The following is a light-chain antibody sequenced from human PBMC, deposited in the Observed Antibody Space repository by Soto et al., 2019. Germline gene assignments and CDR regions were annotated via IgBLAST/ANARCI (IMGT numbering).Light chain of an antibody. CDR1: QSVSSD. V-gene: IGKV3-15*01. Sequence: EIVMTQSPATLSVSPGERATLSCRASQSVSSDLAWYHQKPGQAPRLLIYGASTRATGIPARFSGSGSGTELTLTINSLQSEDFAVYYCQQYNNWPRTFCQGTKVDIK. J-gene: IGKJ1*01. CDR3: QQYNNWPRT. CDR2: GAS.